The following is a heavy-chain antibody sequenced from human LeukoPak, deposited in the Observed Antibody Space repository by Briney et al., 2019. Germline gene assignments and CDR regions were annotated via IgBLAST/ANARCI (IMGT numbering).Heavy chain of an antibody. V-gene: IGHV3-23*01. CDR3: AKGGAATMRDGYNYYYYYMEV. CDR1: GITFSSHA. CDR2: ISGSGGHT. J-gene: IGHJ6*03. D-gene: IGHD5-24*01. Sequence: GGSLRLSCAASGITFSSHAMSWVRQAPGKGPEWVSLISGSGGHTYYGDSVKGRFTISRDNSTNRLYLQMNSLRPEDTAVYYCAKGGAATMRDGYNYYYYYMEVWGRGTTVTVSS.